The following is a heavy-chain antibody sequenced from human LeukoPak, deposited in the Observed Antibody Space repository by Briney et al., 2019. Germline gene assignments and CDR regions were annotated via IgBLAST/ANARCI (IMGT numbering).Heavy chain of an antibody. Sequence: GAPVQVSCKASVYTSTSYDINWVRQATGQGLEWLGWMNPNSGNTGYAQKFQCRVTMTRNTSISTAYMELSSLRSEDTAVYYCARGGRIQLWLRTSLIEYWGQGTLVTVSS. D-gene: IGHD5-18*01. CDR3: ARGGRIQLWLRTSLIEY. CDR2: MNPNSGNT. V-gene: IGHV1-8*01. J-gene: IGHJ4*02. CDR1: VYTSTSYD.